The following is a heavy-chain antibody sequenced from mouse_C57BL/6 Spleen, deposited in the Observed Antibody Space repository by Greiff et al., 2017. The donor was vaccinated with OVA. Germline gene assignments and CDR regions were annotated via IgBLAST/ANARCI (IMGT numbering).Heavy chain of an antibody. V-gene: IGHV3-6*01. CDR2: ISYDGSN. D-gene: IGHD2-4*01. CDR3: ARKGEIYYEYQAGFAY. Sequence: VQLKQSGPGLVKPSQSLSLTCSVTGYSITSGYYWNWIRQFPGNKLEWMGYISYDGSNHYNPSLKNRISITRDTSKNQFFLKLNSVTTEDTATYYCARKGEIYYEYQAGFAYWGQGTLVTVSA. CDR1: GYSITSGYY. J-gene: IGHJ3*01.